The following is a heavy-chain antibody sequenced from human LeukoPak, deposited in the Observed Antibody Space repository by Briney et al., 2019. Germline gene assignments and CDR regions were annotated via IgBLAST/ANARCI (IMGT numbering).Heavy chain of an antibody. CDR1: GFSVSTNY. CDR2: IYSGGSR. J-gene: IGHJ4*02. Sequence: GGSLRLSCAASGFSVSTNYMSWVRQAPGKGLEWVSLIYSGGSRHYADSVKDRFTMSRDPSKNILYLQMNSLRAEDTAVYFCASGPYTVSSYAYWGQGTLVTVSS. D-gene: IGHD1-26*01. V-gene: IGHV3-66*01. CDR3: ASGPYTVSSYAY.